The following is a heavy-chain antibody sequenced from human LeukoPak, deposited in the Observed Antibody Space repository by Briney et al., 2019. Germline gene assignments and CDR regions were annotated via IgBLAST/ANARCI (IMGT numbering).Heavy chain of an antibody. D-gene: IGHD6-13*01. CDR1: GYSISSGYY. J-gene: IGHJ4*02. Sequence: SETLSLTCTVSGYSISSGYYWGWIRQPPGKGLEWIGSIYHSGSTYYNPSLKSRVTISLDTSKNQFSLKLSSVTAADTAVYARGVVAAAGRTFDFWGQGTLVTVSS. CDR3: GVVAAAGRTFDF. V-gene: IGHV4-38-2*02. CDR2: IYHSGST.